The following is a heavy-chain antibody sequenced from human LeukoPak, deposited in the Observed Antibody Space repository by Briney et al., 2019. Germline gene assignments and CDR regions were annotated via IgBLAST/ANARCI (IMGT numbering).Heavy chain of an antibody. J-gene: IGHJ4*02. CDR1: GGSISSSSYY. CDR3: ARTRRNYYDSSGYYFDY. Sequence: SETLSLTCTVSGGSISSSSYYWGWIRQPPGKGLEWIGSIYYSGSTYYNPSLKSRVTISVDTSKNQFSLKLSSVTAADTAVYYCARTRRNYYDSSGYYFDYWGQGTPVTVSS. V-gene: IGHV4-39*07. CDR2: IYYSGST. D-gene: IGHD3-22*01.